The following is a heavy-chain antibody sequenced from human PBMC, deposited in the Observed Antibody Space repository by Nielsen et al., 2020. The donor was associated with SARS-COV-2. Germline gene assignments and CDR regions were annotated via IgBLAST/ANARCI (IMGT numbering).Heavy chain of an antibody. Sequence: GGSLRLSCKGSGYSFTSYWISWVRQMPGKGLEWMGRIDPSDSYTNYSPSFQGHVTISADKSISTAYLQWSSLKASDTAMYYRARHEYSSSSEGLQHWGQGTLVTVSS. J-gene: IGHJ1*01. V-gene: IGHV5-10-1*01. D-gene: IGHD6-6*01. CDR2: IDPSDSYT. CDR3: ARHEYSSSSEGLQH. CDR1: GYSFTSYW.